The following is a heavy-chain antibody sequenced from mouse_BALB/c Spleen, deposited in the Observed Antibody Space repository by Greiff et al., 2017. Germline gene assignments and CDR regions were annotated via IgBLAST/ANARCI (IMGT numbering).Heavy chain of an antibody. Sequence: EVKLVESGGGLVQPGGSMKLSCVASGFTFSNYWMNWVRQSPEKGLEWVAEIRVKSNNYATHYAESVKGRFTISRDDSTSSVYLQMNNLRAEDTVIYYCTAYDYGAMDYWGQGTSVTVSS. CDR2: IRVKSNNYAT. V-gene: IGHV6-6*02. D-gene: IGHD6-5*01. CDR1: GFTFSNYW. CDR3: TAYDYGAMDY. J-gene: IGHJ4*01.